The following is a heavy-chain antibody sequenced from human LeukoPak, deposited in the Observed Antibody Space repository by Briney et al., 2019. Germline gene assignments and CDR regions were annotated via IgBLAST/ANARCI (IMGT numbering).Heavy chain of an antibody. V-gene: IGHV4-34*01. D-gene: IGHD2-2*01. CDR2: INHSGST. CDR1: GGSFSGYY. J-gene: IGHJ4*02. CDR3: ARAQPKGYYFDY. Sequence: SETLSLTCAVYGGSFSGYYWSWIRQPPGKGLEWIGEINHSGSTNYNPSLKSRVTISVDTSKNQFSLQLNSVTPEDTAMYYCARAQPKGYYFDYWGQGTLVTVSS.